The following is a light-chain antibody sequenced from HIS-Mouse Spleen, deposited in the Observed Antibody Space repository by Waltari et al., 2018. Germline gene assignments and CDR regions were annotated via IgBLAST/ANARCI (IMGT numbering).Light chain of an antibody. Sequence: SYELTQPSSVSVSPVQTARITCSGDVLAKNYARWFQQTPGQAPVLVIYKDSERPSGIPERFSGSSSGTTVTLTISGAQVEDEADYYCYSAADNNVVFGGGTKLTVL. CDR3: YSAADNNVV. CDR1: VLAKNY. J-gene: IGLJ2*01. CDR2: KDS. V-gene: IGLV3-27*01.